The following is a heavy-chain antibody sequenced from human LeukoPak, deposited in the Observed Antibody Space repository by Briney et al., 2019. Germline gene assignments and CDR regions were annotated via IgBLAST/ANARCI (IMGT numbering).Heavy chain of an antibody. CDR1: GFTFRSFA. CDR2: IWYDGSNK. CDR3: ARDRIVVVPAAIRTYGMDV. J-gene: IGHJ6*02. Sequence: GGSLRLSCAAFGFTFRSFAMSWVRQAPGKGLEWVAVIWYDGSNKYYADSVKGRFTISRDNSKNTLYLQMNSLRAEDTAVYYCARDRIVVVPAAIRTYGMDVWGQGTTVTVSS. D-gene: IGHD2-2*01. V-gene: IGHV3-33*08.